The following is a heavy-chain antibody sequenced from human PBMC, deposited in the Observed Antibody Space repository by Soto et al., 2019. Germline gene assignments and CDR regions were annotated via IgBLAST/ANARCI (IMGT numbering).Heavy chain of an antibody. D-gene: IGHD3-3*02. Sequence: PSETLSLTCTVSGGSISSYYWSWIRQPPGKGLEWIGYIYYSGSTNYNPSLKSRVTISVDTSKNQFSLKLSSVTAADTAGYYCARLARTGLRWRSRAYYYYYMDVWGKGTTVTVSS. CDR2: IYYSGST. J-gene: IGHJ6*03. CDR3: ARLARTGLRWRSRAYYYYYMDV. V-gene: IGHV4-59*01. CDR1: GGSISSYY.